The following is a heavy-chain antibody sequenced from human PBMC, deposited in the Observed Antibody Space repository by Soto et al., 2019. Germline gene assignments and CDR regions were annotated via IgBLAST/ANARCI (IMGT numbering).Heavy chain of an antibody. Sequence: EVQLLESGGGLIQPGGSLRLSCAASGFSFSNYAMSWVRQAPGKGLEWVSAISGSGDTTYYIGSVKGRFTISKDNSENTRYLQMNSLRAEDTAVYYCDKEDNAGMVVTTFDYWGQGILVTVSS. CDR3: DKEDNAGMVVTTFDY. D-gene: IGHD2-21*02. CDR2: ISGSGDTT. CDR1: GFSFSNYA. J-gene: IGHJ4*02. V-gene: IGHV3-23*01.